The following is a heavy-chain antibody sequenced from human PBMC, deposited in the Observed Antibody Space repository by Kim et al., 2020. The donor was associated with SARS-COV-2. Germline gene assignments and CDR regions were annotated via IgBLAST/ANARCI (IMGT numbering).Heavy chain of an antibody. CDR1: GFTFSEYY. CDR2: ISSGGSYT. V-gene: IGHV3-11*06. J-gene: IGHJ4*02. Sequence: GGSLRLSCAASGFTFSEYYMTWIRQPPGKGLEWVSYISSGGSYTNYADSVKGRFTVSRDNAKRSLFLQMNSLRAEDTAVYYCARVRYYDTSGYSVWGQGVLVTASS. D-gene: IGHD3-22*01. CDR3: ARVRYYDTSGYSV.